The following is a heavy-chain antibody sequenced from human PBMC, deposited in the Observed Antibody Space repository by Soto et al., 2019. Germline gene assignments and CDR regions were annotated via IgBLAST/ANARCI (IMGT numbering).Heavy chain of an antibody. Sequence: QVQLVESGGGVVQPGRSLRLSCAASGFTLIIYAIHWVRQAPGKGLEWVAIISYDGQNKYYAESVKGRFSISRDNSKSTLSLQMNSLRTEDTAIYYCARAQSHYDSSGIDYWGQGTLVTVSS. CDR3: ARAQSHYDSSGIDY. CDR1: GFTLIIYA. J-gene: IGHJ4*02. CDR2: ISYDGQNK. V-gene: IGHV3-30*04. D-gene: IGHD3-22*01.